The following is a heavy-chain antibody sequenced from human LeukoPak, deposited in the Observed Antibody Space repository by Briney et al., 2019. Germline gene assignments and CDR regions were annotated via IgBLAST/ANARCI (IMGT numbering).Heavy chain of an antibody. J-gene: IGHJ4*02. CDR2: INAGNGNT. CDR3: AREGSSGWYFDY. Sequence: AASVKVSCKASGYTFTSYAMHWVRQAPGQRLEWMGWINAGNGNTKYSQKFQGRVTITRDTSASTAYMELSSLRSEDMAVYYCAREGSSGWYFDYWGQGTLVTVSS. CDR1: GYTFTSYA. D-gene: IGHD6-19*01. V-gene: IGHV1-3*01.